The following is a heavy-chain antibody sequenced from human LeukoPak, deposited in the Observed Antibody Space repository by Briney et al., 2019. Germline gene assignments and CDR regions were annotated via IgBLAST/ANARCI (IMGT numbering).Heavy chain of an antibody. J-gene: IGHJ4*02. D-gene: IGHD1-26*01. CDR3: AKTLVPSGIYHEDYFDY. V-gene: IGHV3-30*02. CDR1: GFTFSSYG. CDR2: IRYDGSNK. Sequence: GGSLRLSCAASGFTFSSYGMHWVRQAPGKGLEWVAFIRYDGSNKYYADSVKGRFTISRDNSKNTVYLQMNSLRVEDTALYYCAKTLVPSGIYHEDYFDYWGQGTLVTVSS.